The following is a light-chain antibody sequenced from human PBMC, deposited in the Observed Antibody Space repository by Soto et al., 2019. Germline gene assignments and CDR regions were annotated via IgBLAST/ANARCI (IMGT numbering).Light chain of an antibody. J-gene: IGLJ2*01. V-gene: IGLV2-14*01. CDR1: SSDVGGYNY. CDR3: SSYTSSSTVV. CDR2: DVS. Sequence: QSALTQPASVSGSPGQSITISCTGTSSDVGGYNYVSWYQQHPGKAPKLMIYDVSNRPSGVSNLFSGSKSGNTASLTISGLPAEDEADYYCSSYTSSSTVVFGGGTKLTVL.